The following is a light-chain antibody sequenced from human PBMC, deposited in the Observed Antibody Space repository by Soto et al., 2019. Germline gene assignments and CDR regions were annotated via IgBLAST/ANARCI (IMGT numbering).Light chain of an antibody. CDR3: SSYAGSNNFV. V-gene: IGLV2-8*01. CDR1: SSDVGGYDY. CDR2: EVT. Sequence: VLTQPPSASGSPGQSVTISCTGTSSDVGGYDYVSWYQQHPGKAPKLMIYEVTKRPSGVPDRFSGSKSGNTASLTVSGLQAEDEADYYCSSYAGSNNFVFGTGTKVTAL. J-gene: IGLJ1*01.